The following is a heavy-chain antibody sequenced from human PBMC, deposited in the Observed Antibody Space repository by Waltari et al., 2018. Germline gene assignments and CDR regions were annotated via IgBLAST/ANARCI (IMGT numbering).Heavy chain of an antibody. J-gene: IGHJ4*02. CDR1: GHSIRGTYW. CDR2: IHGSGRS. Sequence: QVHLHESGPGLVKPSGTLSVTCAVSGHSIRGTYWWSCVRQPPGKGLEWIGQIHGSGRSNYNPSLESRVTVSIDTSNNHFSLKVTSATAADTAVYYCARDRGRGLYLDSWGQGTLVTVSP. D-gene: IGHD2-15*01. CDR3: ARDRGRGLYLDS. V-gene: IGHV4-4*02.